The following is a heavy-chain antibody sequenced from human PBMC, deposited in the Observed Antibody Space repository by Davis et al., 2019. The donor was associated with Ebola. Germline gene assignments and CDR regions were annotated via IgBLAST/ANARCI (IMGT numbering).Heavy chain of an antibody. CDR2: INPSGGST. CDR1: GYTFTGYY. CDR3: ARDRGSDSSGYYWGWFDP. D-gene: IGHD3-22*01. Sequence: ASVKVSCKASGYTFTGYYMHWVRQAPGQGLEWMGIINPSGGSTSYAQKFQGRVTITRDTSTSTAYMELSSLRSEDTAVYYCARDRGSDSSGYYWGWFDPWGQGTLVTVSS. V-gene: IGHV1-46*01. J-gene: IGHJ5*02.